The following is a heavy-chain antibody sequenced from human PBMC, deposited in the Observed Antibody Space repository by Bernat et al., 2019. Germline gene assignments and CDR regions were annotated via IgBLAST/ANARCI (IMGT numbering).Heavy chain of an antibody. D-gene: IGHD2-15*01. CDR3: ARGAYCSGGSCYQRTGWFDP. Sequence: EVQLVESGGGLVKPGGSLRLSCAASGFTFSSYSMNWVRQAPGKGLEWVSYMSSGGSFIYYADSVKGRFTISRDNAKNSLYLQMNRLRAEDTAVYYCARGAYCSGGSCYQRTGWFDPWGQGALVTVSS. V-gene: IGHV3-21*05. J-gene: IGHJ5*02. CDR2: MSSGGSFI. CDR1: GFTFSSYS.